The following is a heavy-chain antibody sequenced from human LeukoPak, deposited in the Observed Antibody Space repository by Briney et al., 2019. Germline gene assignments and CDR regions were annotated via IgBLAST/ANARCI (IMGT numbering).Heavy chain of an antibody. CDR1: GFAFSSYT. J-gene: IGHJ5*02. CDR2: IYYSGNT. Sequence: GSLRLSCAASGFAFSSYTMNWVRQPPGKGLEWIASIYYSGNTHYNPSLKSRVTISVDTSKNQFSLKVTSVTAADTAVYYCARATDSGWFDPWGQGTLVTVSS. D-gene: IGHD1-1*01. V-gene: IGHV4-59*12. CDR3: ARATDSGWFDP.